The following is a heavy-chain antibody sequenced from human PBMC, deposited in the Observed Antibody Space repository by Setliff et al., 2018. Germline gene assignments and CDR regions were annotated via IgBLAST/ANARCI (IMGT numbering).Heavy chain of an antibody. D-gene: IGHD4-17*01. V-gene: IGHV4-34*01. CDR2: INHSGTT. Sequence: ETLSLTCTAYGGTFSDYYWTWIRQPPGKGLEWIGEINHSGTTNYNPSLKSRVTISVDTSKNQFSLNLSSVTAADTAVYYCARDKGDGYGVDAYAGGGFDIWGQGTMVTVSS. CDR3: ARDKGDGYGVDAYAGGGFDI. J-gene: IGHJ3*02. CDR1: GGTFSDYY.